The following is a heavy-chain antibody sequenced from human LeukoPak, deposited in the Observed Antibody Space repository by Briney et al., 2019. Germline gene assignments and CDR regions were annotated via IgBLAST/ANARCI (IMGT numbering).Heavy chain of an antibody. J-gene: IGHJ4*02. D-gene: IGHD5-12*01. CDR1: GFTFSNAW. Sequence: GGSLRLSCAASGFTFSNAWMSWVRQAPGKGLEWVGRIKSKTDGGTTDYAAPVKGRFTISRDASKNTLPLQMNSLKTEDTAVYWCTTEGYSGYDPFDYWGEGTLVTVSS. CDR3: TTEGYSGYDPFDY. CDR2: IKSKTDGGTT. V-gene: IGHV3-15*01.